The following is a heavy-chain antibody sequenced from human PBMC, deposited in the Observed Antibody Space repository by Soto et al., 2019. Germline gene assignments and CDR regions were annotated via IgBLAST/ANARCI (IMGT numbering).Heavy chain of an antibody. J-gene: IGHJ1*01. CDR3: ARGRDYYGSGSYEYFQH. Sequence: ASVKVSCKASGYTFTSYAMHWVRQAPGQRLEWMGWINAGNGNTKYSQKFQGRVTITRDTSASTAYMELSSLRSEDTAVYYCARGRDYYGSGSYEYFQHWGQGTLVTVSS. V-gene: IGHV1-3*01. CDR2: INAGNGNT. CDR1: GYTFTSYA. D-gene: IGHD3-10*01.